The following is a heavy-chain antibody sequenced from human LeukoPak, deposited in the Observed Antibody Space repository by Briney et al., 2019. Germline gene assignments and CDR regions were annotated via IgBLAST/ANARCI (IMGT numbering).Heavy chain of an antibody. V-gene: IGHV1-3*04. J-gene: IGHJ4*02. CDR1: GYTFTTYA. Sequence: ASVKVSCKASGYTFTTYAVHWVRQAPGQRLEWMGWINIDNGNRKYSQRFQGRVTITRDTSASTVYMELSSLRSEDTAVYYCASGGVVVTAIPWWPYWGQGSLVTVSS. CDR2: INIDNGNR. D-gene: IGHD2-21*02. CDR3: ASGGVVVTAIPWWPY.